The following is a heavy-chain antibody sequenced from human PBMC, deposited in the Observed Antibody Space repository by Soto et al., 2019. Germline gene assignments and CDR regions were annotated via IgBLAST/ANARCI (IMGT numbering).Heavy chain of an antibody. V-gene: IGHV4-39*01. CDR1: GDSITSSSYY. J-gene: IGHJ4*02. CDR2: MFYSGNT. D-gene: IGHD1-26*01. CDR3: ARLRGGVYSGRYVD. Sequence: QVQLQESGPGLVKPSETLSLTCTVSGDSITSSSYYLGWIRQPPGKGLEWIGNMFYSGNTYYKPSLASRVTISVVTPQGPFSLMLSSVTASDTAVYYCARLRGGVYSGRYVDCGQGSLVTVSS.